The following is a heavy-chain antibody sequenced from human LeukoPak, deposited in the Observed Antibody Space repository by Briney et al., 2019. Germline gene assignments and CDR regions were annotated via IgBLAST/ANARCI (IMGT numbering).Heavy chain of an antibody. CDR1: GYTFTSYA. CDR2: INTNTGNP. J-gene: IGHJ6*03. CDR3: ARMAVAGILGYYYYYYMDV. D-gene: IGHD6-19*01. V-gene: IGHV7-4-1*02. Sequence: ASVKVSCKASGYTFTSYAMNWVRQAPGQGLEWMGWINTNTGNPTYAQGFTGRFVFSLDTSVSTAYLQISSLKAEDTAVYYCARMAVAGILGYYYYYYMDVWGKGTTVTVSS.